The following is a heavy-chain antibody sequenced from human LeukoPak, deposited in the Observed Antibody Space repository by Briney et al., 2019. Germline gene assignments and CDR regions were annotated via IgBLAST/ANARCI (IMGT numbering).Heavy chain of an antibody. CDR1: GGSISSYY. J-gene: IGHJ5*02. Sequence: PSETLSFTCTVSGGSISSYYWSWIRQPPGKGLEWIGYIYYSGSTNYNPSLKSRVTISVDTSKNQFSLKLSSVTAADTAVYYCARYPRYCSSTSCYGGGWFDPWGQGTLVTVSS. CDR2: IYYSGST. CDR3: ARYPRYCSSTSCYGGGWFDP. V-gene: IGHV4-59*01. D-gene: IGHD2-2*01.